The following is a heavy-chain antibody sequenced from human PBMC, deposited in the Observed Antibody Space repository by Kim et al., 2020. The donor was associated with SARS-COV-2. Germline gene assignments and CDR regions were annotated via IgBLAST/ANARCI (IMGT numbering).Heavy chain of an antibody. D-gene: IGHD4-17*01. CDR3: ARGKISYGEDDY. Sequence: ASVKVSCKASGYTFTSYDINWVRQATGQGLEWMGWMNPNSGNTGYAQKFQGRVTMTRNTSISTAYMELSSLRSEDTAVYYCARGKISYGEDDYWGQGTLVTVSS. CDR2: MNPNSGNT. J-gene: IGHJ4*02. V-gene: IGHV1-8*01. CDR1: GYTFTSYD.